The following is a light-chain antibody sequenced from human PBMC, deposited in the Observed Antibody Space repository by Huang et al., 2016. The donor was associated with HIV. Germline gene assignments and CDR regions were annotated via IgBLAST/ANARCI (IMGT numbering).Light chain of an antibody. CDR2: DAS. V-gene: IGKV3-11*01. J-gene: IGKJ4*01. Sequence: EIVLTQSPATLSLSPGERATLSCRASQSVSSYLAWYQQKPGQAPRLLIYDASNRATGIPARCSGSGSGTDFTLTISSLEPEDFAVYYCQQRSNSFLTFGGGTKVEIK. CDR1: QSVSSY. CDR3: QQRSNSFLT.